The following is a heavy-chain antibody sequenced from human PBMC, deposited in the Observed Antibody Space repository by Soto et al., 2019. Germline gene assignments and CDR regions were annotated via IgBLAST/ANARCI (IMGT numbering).Heavy chain of an antibody. CDR3: ATSIFGVAPDY. D-gene: IGHD3-3*01. V-gene: IGHV1-69*02. CDR2: IIPILGIA. J-gene: IGHJ4*02. CDR1: RGAFGSYT. Sequence: SVELSSEASRGAFGSYTMSWVRQAPRQGLEWMGRIIPILGIANYAQKFQGRVTITADKSTSTAYMELSSLRSEDTAVYYCATSIFGVAPDYWGQGTLVTVPS.